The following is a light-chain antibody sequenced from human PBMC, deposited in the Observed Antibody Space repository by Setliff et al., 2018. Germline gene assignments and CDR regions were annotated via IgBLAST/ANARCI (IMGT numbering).Light chain of an antibody. CDR3: SSYAGSNNFV. V-gene: IGLV2-8*01. CDR2: EVS. Sequence: LTQPPSASGSPGQSVTISCTGTSSDVGGYNYVSWYQQHPGKAPKLMIYEVSKRPSGVPDRFSGSKSGNTASLTVSGLQAEDEADYYCSSYAGSNNFVFGTATKVTVL. J-gene: IGLJ1*01. CDR1: SSDVGGYNY.